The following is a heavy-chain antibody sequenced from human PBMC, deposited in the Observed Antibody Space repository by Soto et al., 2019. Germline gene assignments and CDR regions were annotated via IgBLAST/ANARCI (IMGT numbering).Heavy chain of an antibody. D-gene: IGHD3-16*02. J-gene: IGHJ4*02. CDR1: GGTFSIYA. Sequence: QVQLVQSGAEVKKPGSSVKVSCKASGGTFSIYAISWVRQSPGQGLAWMGGIIPIFGTANYAQKFQGRVTITADESTSTAYMELSSLRSADTAVYYCERDRGYYDYVWGSYRYRYFDYWGQGTLVTVSS. CDR2: IIPIFGTA. V-gene: IGHV1-69*12. CDR3: ERDRGYYDYVWGSYRYRYFDY.